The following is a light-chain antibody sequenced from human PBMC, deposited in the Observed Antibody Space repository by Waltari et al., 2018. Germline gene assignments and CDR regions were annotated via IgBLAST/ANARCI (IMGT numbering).Light chain of an antibody. CDR2: GAS. Sequence: TCRASQSVDRWLTWFQQKPDKAPQLLIYGASGLASGVPSRFSGSGSGTEFTLTISSLQPEDAATYYCQQCAASSWTFGQGTKVEIK. CDR1: QSVDRW. V-gene: IGKV1-5*03. CDR3: QQCAASSWT. J-gene: IGKJ1*01.